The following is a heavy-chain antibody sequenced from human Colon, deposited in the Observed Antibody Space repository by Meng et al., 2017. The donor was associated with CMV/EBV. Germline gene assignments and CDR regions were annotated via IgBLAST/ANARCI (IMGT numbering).Heavy chain of an antibody. Sequence: ASVKVSCKSSGYSFNDFYIHCVRQAPGQGLEWMGIINPNSGSTIYAQKFQGRLSMTRDTSTSTVYMELNSLTFEDTALYYCAKDLSNYASLPMDFWGQGTPVTVSS. V-gene: IGHV1-46*02. CDR2: INPNSGST. CDR1: GYSFNDFY. CDR3: AKDLSNYASLPMDF. J-gene: IGHJ4*02. D-gene: IGHD4-11*01.